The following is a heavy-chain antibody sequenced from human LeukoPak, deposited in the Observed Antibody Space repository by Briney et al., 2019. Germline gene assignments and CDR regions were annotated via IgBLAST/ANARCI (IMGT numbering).Heavy chain of an antibody. J-gene: IGHJ4*02. V-gene: IGHV3-23*01. CDR1: GFTFSSSA. D-gene: IGHD4-17*01. CDR2: ISGSSSGI. Sequence: PGGSLRLSCAASGFTFSSSAMSWVRQAPGKGLEWVSTISGSSSGIYYADSVKGRFTISRDNSKNMVHLQMNSLRAEDTAVYYCAKGIYGDYRRGFDYWGQGTLVTVSS. CDR3: AKGIYGDYRRGFDY.